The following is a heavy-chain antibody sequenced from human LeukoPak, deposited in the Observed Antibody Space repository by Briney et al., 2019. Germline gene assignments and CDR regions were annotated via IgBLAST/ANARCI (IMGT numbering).Heavy chain of an antibody. CDR2: IYYSGNT. J-gene: IGHJ3*02. V-gene: IGHV4-39*01. CDR1: GGSISSATSY. D-gene: IGHD6-19*01. Sequence: SETLSLTCTVSGGSISSATSYWAWIRQPPGKGLEWIGSIYYSGNTYYNPSLKSRVTMSVDTSKNQFSLKLTSMTAADTAVYYCARYPKSYTSGWTALDIWGQGTMVTVSS. CDR3: ARYPKSYTSGWTALDI.